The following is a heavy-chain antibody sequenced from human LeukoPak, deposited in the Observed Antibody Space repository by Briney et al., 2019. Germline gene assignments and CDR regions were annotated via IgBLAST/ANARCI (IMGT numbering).Heavy chain of an antibody. CDR1: SGSITGYY. CDR3: ARVGSGGAWFDF. D-gene: IGHD6-19*01. Sequence: PSETLSLTCIVSSGSITGYYWSWIRQPPGKGLEWIGYVYATGTTNYNPSLKTRATISIDTSKNQLSLTLTSVTAADTAVYYCARVGSGGAWFDFWGQGTLVSVSS. CDR2: VYATGTT. V-gene: IGHV4-59*01. J-gene: IGHJ4*02.